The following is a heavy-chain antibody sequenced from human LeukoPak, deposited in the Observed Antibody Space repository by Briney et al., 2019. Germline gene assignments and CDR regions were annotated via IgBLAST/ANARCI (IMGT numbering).Heavy chain of an antibody. D-gene: IGHD2-15*01. CDR2: ISYDGSNK. V-gene: IGHV3-30*03. CDR3: ARTRYCSGGSCYGFDY. J-gene: IGHJ4*02. CDR1: GFTFSSYG. Sequence: PGGSLRLSCAASGFTFSSYGMYWVRQAPGKGLEWVAVISYDGSNKYYADSVKGRFTISRDNSKNTLYLQMNSLRAEDTAVYYCARTRYCSGGSCYGFDYWGQGTLVTVSS.